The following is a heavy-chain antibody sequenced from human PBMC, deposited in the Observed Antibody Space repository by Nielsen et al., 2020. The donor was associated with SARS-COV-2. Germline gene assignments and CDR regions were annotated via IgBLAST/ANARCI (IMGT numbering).Heavy chain of an antibody. Sequence: SETLSLTCAVYGGSFSGYYWSWIRQPPGKGLEWIGEINHSGSTNYNPSLKSRVTISVDTSKNQFSLKLSSVTAADTAVYYCARGPRTFGIAAAGRGPEYWGQGTLVTVSS. CDR2: INHSGST. V-gene: IGHV4-34*01. J-gene: IGHJ4*02. CDR3: ARGPRTFGIAAAGRGPEY. D-gene: IGHD6-13*01. CDR1: GGSFSGYY.